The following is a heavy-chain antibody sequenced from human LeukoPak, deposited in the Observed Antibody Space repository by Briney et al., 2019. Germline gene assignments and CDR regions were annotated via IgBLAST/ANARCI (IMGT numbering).Heavy chain of an antibody. J-gene: IGHJ4*02. Sequence: GGSLRLSCAASGFTFSGYYMSWIRQAPGKGLEWVSYISSSGSTIFYADSVKGRFTISRDNSKNTLYLQMNSLRAEDTAIYYCAKEYTGTFSPFPSYFDNWGQGTLVTVSS. CDR1: GFTFSGYY. CDR3: AKEYTGTFSPFPSYFDN. V-gene: IGHV3-11*01. D-gene: IGHD1-26*01. CDR2: ISSSGSTI.